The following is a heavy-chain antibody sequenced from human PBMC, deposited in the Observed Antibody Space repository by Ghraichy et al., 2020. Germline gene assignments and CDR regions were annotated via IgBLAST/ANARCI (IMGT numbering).Heavy chain of an antibody. D-gene: IGHD1-20*01. V-gene: IGHV1-2*02. CDR2: INPDTGGA. CDR3: ARDRITGPRGWFAP. J-gene: IGHJ5*02. CDR1: GYSFSAYY. Sequence: ASVKVSCQASGYSFSAYYIHWVRQAPGQGLEWMGWINPDTGGANYAQHFQGRVSMTRDTSINTAYMALSRLTSDDTAIYYCARDRITGPRGWFAPWGQGTLVTVSS.